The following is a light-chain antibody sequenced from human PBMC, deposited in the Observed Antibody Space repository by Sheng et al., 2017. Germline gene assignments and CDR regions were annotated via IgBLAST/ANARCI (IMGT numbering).Light chain of an antibody. V-gene: IGLV2-14*01. Sequence: QSALTQPASVSGSPGQSITISCTGTSSDLGIYNYVSWYQQHPGKAPKLMIYDVSNRPSGISNRFSGSKSGNTASLTISGLQAEDEADYYCSSYTSSATYVFGTGTKVTVL. CDR1: SSDLGIYNY. J-gene: IGLJ1*01. CDR3: SSYTSSATYV. CDR2: DVS.